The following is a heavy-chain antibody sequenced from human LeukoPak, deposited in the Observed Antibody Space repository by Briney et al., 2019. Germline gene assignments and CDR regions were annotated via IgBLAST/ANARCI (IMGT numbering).Heavy chain of an antibody. CDR2: IYYSGSI. V-gene: IGHV4-59*01. Sequence: SETLSLTCTVSGGSISSYYWSWIRQSPGKGLEWIGYIYYSGSINYNPSLKSRVTISVDMSKNQFSLKLSSVTAADTAVYYCASISRPPYYTWFDPWGQGTLVTVSS. CDR1: GGSISSYY. D-gene: IGHD2-21*01. J-gene: IGHJ5*02. CDR3: ASISRPPYYTWFDP.